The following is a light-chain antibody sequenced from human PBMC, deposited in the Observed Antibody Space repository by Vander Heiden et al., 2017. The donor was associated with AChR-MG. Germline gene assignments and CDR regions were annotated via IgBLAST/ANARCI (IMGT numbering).Light chain of an antibody. V-gene: IGKV3-11*01. CDR3: QQRSDGHPEKIT. CDR2: DAS. Sequence: EIVLTQSPATLSLSPGERATLSCRASQSVSSYLAWYQQKPGQAPRLLIYDASNRATGIPARFSGSGYGTDFTLTISSLEPEEFAVYYCQQRSDGHPEKITFGQGTRLEIK. J-gene: IGKJ5*01. CDR1: QSVSSY.